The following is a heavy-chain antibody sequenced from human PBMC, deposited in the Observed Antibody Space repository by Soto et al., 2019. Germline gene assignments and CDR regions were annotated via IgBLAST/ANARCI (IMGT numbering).Heavy chain of an antibody. CDR3: ARDCIAARHFKLYYYGMDV. CDR2: IWYDGSNK. J-gene: IGHJ6*02. V-gene: IGHV3-33*01. D-gene: IGHD6-6*01. CDR1: GLTFSNYG. Sequence: GGSLRLSCAASGLTFSNYGMHWVRQAPGKGLEWVAVIWYDGSNKYYADSVKGRFTISRDNSKNTLYLQMNSLRAEDTAVYYCARDCIAARHFKLYYYGMDVWGQGTTVTVSS.